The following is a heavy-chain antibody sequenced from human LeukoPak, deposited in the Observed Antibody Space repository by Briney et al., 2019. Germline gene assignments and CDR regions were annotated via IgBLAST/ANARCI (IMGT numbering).Heavy chain of an antibody. V-gene: IGHV3-43*02. CDR2: ISGDGDST. J-gene: IGHJ3*02. Sequence: GGSLRLSCAASGFTFDNYAMHWVRQVPGKGLEWVSLISGDGDSTYYPDSVKGRFTISRDNSKNSLYLQMNSLRTEDTALYYCAKDIGADYYYDSSGYFIWGQGTMVTVSS. D-gene: IGHD3-22*01. CDR3: AKDIGADYYYDSSGYFI. CDR1: GFTFDNYA.